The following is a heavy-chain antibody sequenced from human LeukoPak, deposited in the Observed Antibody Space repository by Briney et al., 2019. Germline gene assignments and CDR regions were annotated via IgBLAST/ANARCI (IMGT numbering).Heavy chain of an antibody. V-gene: IGHV3-43*02. CDR2: ISGDGDST. J-gene: IGHJ3*02. Sequence: GGSLRLSCAASGFTFDNYAMHWVRQVPGKGLEWVSLISGDGDSTYYPDSVKGRFTISRDNSKNSLYLQMNSLRTEDTALYYCAKDIGADYYYDSSGYFIWGQGTMVTVSS. D-gene: IGHD3-22*01. CDR3: AKDIGADYYYDSSGYFI. CDR1: GFTFDNYA.